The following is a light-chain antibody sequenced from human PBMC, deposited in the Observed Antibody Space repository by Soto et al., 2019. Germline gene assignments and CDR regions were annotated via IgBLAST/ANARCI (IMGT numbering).Light chain of an antibody. Sequence: EIVLTQSPGTLSLSPGERATLSCRASQSVSSSSLAWDQQKRGQAPRLLIYGASSRATGIPDRFRGGGSGTDFTLTISRLEPEDFAVYYCQVSGRSALYTFGQGTRLEIK. CDR3: QVSGRSALYT. V-gene: IGKV3-20*01. CDR2: GAS. CDR1: QSVSSSS. J-gene: IGKJ2*01.